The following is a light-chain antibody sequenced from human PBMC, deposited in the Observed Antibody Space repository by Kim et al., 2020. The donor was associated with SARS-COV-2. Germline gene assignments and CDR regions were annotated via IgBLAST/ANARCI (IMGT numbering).Light chain of an antibody. J-gene: IGKJ3*01. CDR1: QDISNY. V-gene: IGKV1-33*01. Sequence: LSASVGDRVTITCQASQDISNYLNWYQQKTGKAPKLLIYDASNLETGVPSRFSGSGSGTDFTFTISSLQPEDIATYYCQQYDNLPLGPGTKVDIK. CDR3: QQYDNLP. CDR2: DAS.